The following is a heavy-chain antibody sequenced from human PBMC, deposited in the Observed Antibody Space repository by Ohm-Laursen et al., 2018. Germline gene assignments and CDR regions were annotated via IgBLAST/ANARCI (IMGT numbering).Heavy chain of an antibody. D-gene: IGHD2-15*01. Sequence: GSLRLSCAASGFTLRDHYMDWVRQAPGKGLEWVGRTRNKANSYTTEYAASVKGRFTISRDDSKNSMYLQMNSLKTEDTAVYYCAKERLPQRANALDIWGQGTMATVSS. V-gene: IGHV3-72*01. CDR1: GFTLRDHY. CDR2: TRNKANSYTT. CDR3: AKERLPQRANALDI. J-gene: IGHJ3*02.